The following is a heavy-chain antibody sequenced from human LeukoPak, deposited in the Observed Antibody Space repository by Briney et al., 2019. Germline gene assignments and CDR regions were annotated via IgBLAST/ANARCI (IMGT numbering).Heavy chain of an antibody. Sequence: PSETLSLTCTVSGGSISSYYWSWIRQPPGKGLEWIGYIYYSGSTNYNPSLKSRVTISVGTSKNQFSLKLSSVTAADTAVYYCARLTRDGYNAYFDYWGQGTLVTVSS. J-gene: IGHJ4*02. CDR2: IYYSGST. CDR3: ARLTRDGYNAYFDY. CDR1: GGSISSYY. D-gene: IGHD5-24*01. V-gene: IGHV4-59*08.